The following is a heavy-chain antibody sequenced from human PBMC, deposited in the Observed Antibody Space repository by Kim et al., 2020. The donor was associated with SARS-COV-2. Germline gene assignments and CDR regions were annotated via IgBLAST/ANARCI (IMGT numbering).Heavy chain of an antibody. V-gene: IGHV3-9*01. Sequence: RFTISRDNAKNSLYLQMNSLRAEDTALYYCAKARREYQRLCRLCGYGMDVWGQGTTVTVSS. J-gene: IGHJ6*02. D-gene: IGHD2-2*01. CDR3: AKARREYQRLCRLCGYGMDV.